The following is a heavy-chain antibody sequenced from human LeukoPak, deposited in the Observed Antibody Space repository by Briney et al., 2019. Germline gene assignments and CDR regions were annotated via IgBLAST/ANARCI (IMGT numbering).Heavy chain of an antibody. CDR3: TTIRPGY. V-gene: IGHV3-74*01. CDR2: GKDGGATT. D-gene: IGHD5-12*01. Sequence: GGTLRLSCAVSGYTFSSYWKHGARRVPPEGGLEGSRGKDGGATTDYTDSVNSRFTIYRDHAKNTLYLQINPLTAADTAVYYCTTIRPGYWGQGTLVTVSP. CDR1: GYTFSSYW. J-gene: IGHJ4*02.